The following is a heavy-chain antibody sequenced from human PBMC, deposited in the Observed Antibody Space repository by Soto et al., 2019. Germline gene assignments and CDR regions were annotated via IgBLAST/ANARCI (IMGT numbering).Heavy chain of an antibody. D-gene: IGHD1-26*01. Sequence: GGSLRLSCAASGFTFSSYAMSWVRQAPGKGLEWVSAISGSGGSTYYADSVKGRFTISRDNSKNTLYLQMNSLRAEDTAVYYCAKGESGSYSYYYYGMDVWGQGTTVTVSS. V-gene: IGHV3-23*01. CDR3: AKGESGSYSYYYYGMDV. J-gene: IGHJ6*02. CDR1: GFTFSSYA. CDR2: ISGSGGST.